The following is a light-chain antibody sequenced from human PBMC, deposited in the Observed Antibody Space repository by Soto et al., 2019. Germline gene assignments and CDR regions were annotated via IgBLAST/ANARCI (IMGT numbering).Light chain of an antibody. V-gene: IGKV1-27*01. J-gene: IGKJ4*01. CDR2: SAS. CDR1: QGISSF. Sequence: QMSQSLSSLSSNVGDRVTITCRASQGISSFLAWYQQIPGKVPKLLIYSASTLQSGVPSRFSGSGSGTDFTLTISSLQPEDVAIYYCQKYNSGPLPFGGVAKV. CDR3: QKYNSGPLP.